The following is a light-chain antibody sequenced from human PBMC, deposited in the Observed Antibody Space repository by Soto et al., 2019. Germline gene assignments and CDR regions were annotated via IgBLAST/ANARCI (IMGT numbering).Light chain of an antibody. V-gene: IGKV1D-13*01. CDR3: QQFNNYPVT. Sequence: AIQLTQSPSSLSASVGDRVTITCRASQGISSALAWYQQKPGKAPNLLIYDASSLESGVPSRFSGSGSGTDLTITISSLQPGDFETYYCQQFNNYPVTFGQGTRLEIK. CDR2: DAS. J-gene: IGKJ5*01. CDR1: QGISSA.